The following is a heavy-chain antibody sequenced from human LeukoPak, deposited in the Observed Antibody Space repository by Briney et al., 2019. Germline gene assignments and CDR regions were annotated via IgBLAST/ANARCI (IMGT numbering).Heavy chain of an antibody. CDR3: AKWIQLWLLTKTGPLDY. CDR2: ISGSSGST. V-gene: IGHV3-23*01. CDR1: GFTFSSYG. Sequence: GGSLRLSCAASGFTFSSYGMSWVRQAPGMGLEWVSAISGSSGSTYYADSVKGRFTISRDNSKNTLYLQMNSLRAEDTAVYYCAKWIQLWLLTKTGPLDYWGQGTLVTVSS. D-gene: IGHD5-18*01. J-gene: IGHJ4*02.